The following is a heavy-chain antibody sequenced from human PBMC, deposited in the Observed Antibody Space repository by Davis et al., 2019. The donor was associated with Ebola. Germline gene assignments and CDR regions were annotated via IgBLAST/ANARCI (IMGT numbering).Heavy chain of an antibody. CDR2: IYYSGST. CDR3: ARGRYYFDY. V-gene: IGHV4-59*12. CDR1: GGSISSYY. J-gene: IGHJ4*02. Sequence: GSLRLSCTVSGGSISSYYWSWIRQPPGKGLEWIGYIYYSGSTNYNPSLKSRVTISVDTSKNQFSLKLSSVTAADTAVYYCARGRYYFDYWGQGTLVTVSS.